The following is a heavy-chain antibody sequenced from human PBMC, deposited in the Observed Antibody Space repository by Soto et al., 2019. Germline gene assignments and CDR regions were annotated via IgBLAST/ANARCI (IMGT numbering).Heavy chain of an antibody. Sequence: QVQLVQSGAEVKKPGSSVKVSCKASGGTFSSYAISWVRQAPGQRLAWMGGIIPIYGTANYAQKFQGRVTSTADESTSTAYMELSSLRSEDTAVYYCATSQGSSTSLQIYSDYCYGMDVWGQGTTVTVSS. J-gene: IGHJ6*02. D-gene: IGHD2-2*01. V-gene: IGHV1-69*01. CDR3: ATSQGSSTSLQIYSDYCYGMDV. CDR1: GGTFSSYA. CDR2: IIPIYGTA.